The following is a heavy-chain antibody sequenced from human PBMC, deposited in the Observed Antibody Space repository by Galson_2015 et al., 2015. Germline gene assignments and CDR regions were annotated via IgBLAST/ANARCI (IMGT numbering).Heavy chain of an antibody. CDR2: ISYDGSNK. CDR3: ARDRLYSGSYYYFDY. D-gene: IGHD1-26*01. CDR1: GFTFSSYA. J-gene: IGHJ4*02. Sequence: SLRLSCAASGFTFSSYAMHWVRQAPGKGLEWVAVISYDGSNKYYADSVKGRFTISRDNSKNTLYLQMNSLRAEDTAVYYCARDRLYSGSYYYFDYWGQGTLVTVSS. V-gene: IGHV3-30-3*01.